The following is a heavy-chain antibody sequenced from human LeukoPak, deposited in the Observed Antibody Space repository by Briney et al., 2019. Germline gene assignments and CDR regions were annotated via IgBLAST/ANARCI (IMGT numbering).Heavy chain of an antibody. CDR1: GFTFSSYA. CDR3: AGGTPGY. V-gene: IGHV3-23*01. Sequence: GGSLRLSCAASGFTFSSYAMSWVRQAPGEGLEWVSALSGSGARTYYADSVKGRFTISRDNSKNTLYLQMNSLSAEDTAVYYCAGGTPGYWGQGTLVTVSS. J-gene: IGHJ4*02. CDR2: LSGSGART. D-gene: IGHD4-23*01.